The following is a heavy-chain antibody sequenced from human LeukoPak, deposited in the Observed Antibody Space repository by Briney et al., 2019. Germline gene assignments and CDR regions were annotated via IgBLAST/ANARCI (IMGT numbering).Heavy chain of an antibody. Sequence: SVKGSCKASGGTFSSYAISWVRQTPGQGLEWMGGIIPIFGTANYAQKFQGRVTITADKSTSTAYMELSSLRSEDTAVYYCARELPDYYDILTGYSAFDYWGQGTLVTVSS. CDR1: GGTFSSYA. J-gene: IGHJ4*02. D-gene: IGHD3-9*01. CDR3: ARELPDYYDILTGYSAFDY. CDR2: IIPIFGTA. V-gene: IGHV1-69*06.